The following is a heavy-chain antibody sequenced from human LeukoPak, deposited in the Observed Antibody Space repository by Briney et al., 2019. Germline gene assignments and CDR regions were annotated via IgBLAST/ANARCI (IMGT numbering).Heavy chain of an antibody. CDR2: IIPIFGTA. CDR1: GGTFSSYA. CDR3: ASRTPSGIAVAGSIDY. J-gene: IGHJ4*02. Sequence: SVKVSCKASGGTFSSYAISWVRQAPGQGLEWMGRIIPIFGTANYAQKFQGRVTITADKSTSTAYMELSSLRSEDTAVYYCASRTPSGIAVAGSIDYWGQGTLVTDSS. V-gene: IGHV1-69*06. D-gene: IGHD6-19*01.